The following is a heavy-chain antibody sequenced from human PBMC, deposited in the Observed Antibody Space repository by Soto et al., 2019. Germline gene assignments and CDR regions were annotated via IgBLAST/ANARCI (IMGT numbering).Heavy chain of an antibody. V-gene: IGHV4-4*02. CDR2: IHPGGRT. D-gene: IGHD2-21*01. J-gene: IGHJ6*03. Sequence: PSETLSLTCAVSSGSINNNHWLSWVRQPPGKGLEWIGEIHPGGRTNYNPSLKSRVTISTDKSTNQFSLRLSSVSAADTAVYFCAYNGAYCIDVWGKGTTVTVSS. CDR3: AYNGAYCIDV. CDR1: SGSINNNHW.